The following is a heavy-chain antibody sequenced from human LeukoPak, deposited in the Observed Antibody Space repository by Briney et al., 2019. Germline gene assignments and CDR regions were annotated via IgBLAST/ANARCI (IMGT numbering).Heavy chain of an antibody. CDR3: AGGNSLPTVDY. V-gene: IGHV3-48*03. J-gene: IGHJ4*02. Sequence: GGSLRLSCAASGSTFSNYEMNWVRQAPGKGLEWVSYISSGGTTIYYADSVKGRFTISRDNAKNSLYLQMNSLKVEDTALYYCAGGNSLPTVDYWGQGTLVTVSS. D-gene: IGHD4-23*01. CDR2: ISSGGTTI. CDR1: GSTFSNYE.